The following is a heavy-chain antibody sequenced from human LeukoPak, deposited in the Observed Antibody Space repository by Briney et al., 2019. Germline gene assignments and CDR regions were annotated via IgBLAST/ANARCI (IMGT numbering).Heavy chain of an antibody. CDR1: GYTFTSYG. J-gene: IGHJ6*02. CDR3: AREVVLVAEPPLYYYGMDV. V-gene: IGHV1-18*01. D-gene: IGHD2-15*01. Sequence: ASVKVSCKASGYTFTSYGISWVRQAPGQGLEWMGWISAYNGNTNYAQKLQGRVTMTTDTSTSTAYMELRSLRSDDTAVYYCAREVVLVAEPPLYYYGMDVWGQGTTVTVSS. CDR2: ISAYNGNT.